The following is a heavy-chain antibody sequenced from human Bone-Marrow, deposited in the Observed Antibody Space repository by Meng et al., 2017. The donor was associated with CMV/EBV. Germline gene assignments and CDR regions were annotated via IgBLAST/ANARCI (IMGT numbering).Heavy chain of an antibody. J-gene: IGHJ4*02. V-gene: IGHV3-74*01. CDR1: GFTFSSYW. D-gene: IGHD4-23*01. CDR3: ARGVGTQDY. CDR2: INSDGSST. Sequence: GESLKISCAASGFTFSSYWMHWVRQAPGKGLVWVSRINSDGSSTSYADSVKGRFTISRDNAKNTLYLQMNSLRAEDTAVYYCARGVGTQDYWGQGKLVNVYS.